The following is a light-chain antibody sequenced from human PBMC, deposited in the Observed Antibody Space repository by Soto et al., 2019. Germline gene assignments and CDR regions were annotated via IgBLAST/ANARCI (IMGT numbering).Light chain of an antibody. CDR2: DAS. V-gene: IGKV1-5*01. Sequence: DIQMTQSPSTLSASVGDRVTITRRASQSIRSWLAWYQQKPGKAPKLLIYDASSLESGVPSRFSGSGSGTEFTLTISSLQPDDFATYYCQQYNSYSWTFGQGTKVEIK. CDR3: QQYNSYSWT. J-gene: IGKJ1*01. CDR1: QSIRSW.